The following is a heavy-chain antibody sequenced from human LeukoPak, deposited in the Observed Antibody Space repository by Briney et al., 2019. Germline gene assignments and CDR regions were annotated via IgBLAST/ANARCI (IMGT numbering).Heavy chain of an antibody. D-gene: IGHD1-26*01. V-gene: IGHV1-24*01. CDR2: VDPEDGEI. CDR1: GYTLTELS. Sequence: ASVNVSCKVSGYTLTELSMHWVRQAPGKGLEWMGGVDPEDGEIINAQKFQGRVTMTEDTSTDTAYMELSSLRSEDTAVYYCAIDVGELLTYWGQGTLVTVSS. J-gene: IGHJ4*02. CDR3: AIDVGELLTY.